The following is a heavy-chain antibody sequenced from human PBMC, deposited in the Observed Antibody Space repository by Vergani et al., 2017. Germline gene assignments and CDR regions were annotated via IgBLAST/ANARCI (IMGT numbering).Heavy chain of an antibody. J-gene: IGHJ3*02. CDR3: ARGVDSSGYYDVAAFDI. D-gene: IGHD3-22*01. CDR1: GFTFSSYS. V-gene: IGHV1-46*03. CDR2: INPSGGST. Sequence: VQLVESGGGLVKPGGSLRLSCAASGFTFSSYSMNWVRQAPGKGLEWMGIINPSGGSTSYAQKFQGRVTMTRDTSTSTVYMELSSLRSEDTAVYYCARGVDSSGYYDVAAFDIWGQGTMVTVSS.